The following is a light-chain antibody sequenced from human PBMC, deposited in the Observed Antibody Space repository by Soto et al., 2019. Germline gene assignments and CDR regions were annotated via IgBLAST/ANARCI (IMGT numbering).Light chain of an antibody. CDR1: QSLLQSNGNNQ. J-gene: IGKJ4*01. CDR2: LGS. CDR3: MQVLQTPPT. Sequence: EIVMTQSPLSLPVTPGEPASISCRSSQSLLQSNGNNQLGWVLQKPGQSPQLLMDLGSSRASGVPDRFSGSGSGTDFTLKLSRVEPEDVGVYYCMQVLQTPPTFGGGTKVEIK. V-gene: IGKV2-28*01.